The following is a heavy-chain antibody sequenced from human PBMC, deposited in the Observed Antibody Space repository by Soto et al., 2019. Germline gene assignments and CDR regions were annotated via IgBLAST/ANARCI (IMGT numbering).Heavy chain of an antibody. CDR3: SRFSAAGPAGWFDP. CDR1: GFSLSTSGVG. J-gene: IGHJ5*02. D-gene: IGHD2-15*01. CDR2: IYWDDDK. Sequence: QITLKESGPTLVKPTQTLTLTCTFSGFSLSTSGVGVGWIRQPPGKALEWLALIYWDDDKRYSPSLKSRLTITKDTSKNQVVFIMTNMDPVDTATYYCSRFSAAGPAGWFDPWGQGTLVTVSS. V-gene: IGHV2-5*02.